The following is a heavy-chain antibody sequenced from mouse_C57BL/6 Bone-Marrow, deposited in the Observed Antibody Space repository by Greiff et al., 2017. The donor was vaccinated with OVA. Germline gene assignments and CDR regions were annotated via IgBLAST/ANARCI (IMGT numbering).Heavy chain of an antibody. CDR2: IYPGSGST. D-gene: IGHD2-4*01. Sequence: QVQLQQSGAELVKPGASVKMSCKASGYTFTSYWLTWVKQRPGQGLEWIGDIYPGSGSTNYNEKFKSKATLTVDTSSSTAYMQLSSLTSEDSAVYYCAREGDYDYSYAMDYWGQGTSVTVSS. J-gene: IGHJ4*01. CDR3: AREGDYDYSYAMDY. CDR1: GYTFTSYW. V-gene: IGHV1-55*01.